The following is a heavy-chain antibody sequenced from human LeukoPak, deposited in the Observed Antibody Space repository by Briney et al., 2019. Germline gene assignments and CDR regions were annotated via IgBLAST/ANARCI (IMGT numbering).Heavy chain of an antibody. CDR2: INHSGST. CDR3: ARELLYISSGYYGRARYYYGMDV. J-gene: IGHJ6*02. V-gene: IGHV4-34*01. D-gene: IGHD3-22*01. Sequence: SETLSLTCAVYGGSFSGYYWSWIRQPPGKGLEWIGEINHSGSTNYNPSPKSRVTISVDTSKNQFSLKLSSVTAADTAVYYCARELLYISSGYYGRARYYYGMDVWGQGTTVTVSS. CDR1: GGSFSGYY.